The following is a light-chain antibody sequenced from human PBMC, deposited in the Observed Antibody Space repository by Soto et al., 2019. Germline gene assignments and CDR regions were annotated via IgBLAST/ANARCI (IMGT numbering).Light chain of an antibody. Sequence: DIQLTQSPSTLSASVGDRVTITCRASQSISSWLAWYQQKPGKAPKFLIYKTSNLESGVPSRCSGSGSGTEFTLTISSLQPDDFATYYCQYYNNYCWTFGKGTKVEIK. CDR1: QSISSW. CDR3: QYYNNYCWT. CDR2: KTS. J-gene: IGKJ1*01. V-gene: IGKV1-5*03.